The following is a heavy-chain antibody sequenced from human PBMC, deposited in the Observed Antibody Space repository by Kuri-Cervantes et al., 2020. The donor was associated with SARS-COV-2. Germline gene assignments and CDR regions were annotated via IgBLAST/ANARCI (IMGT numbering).Heavy chain of an antibody. V-gene: IGHV3-30*03. CDR1: GFTSSNYG. J-gene: IGHJ2*01. CDR3: ARDGGKGHGPGLYYWYFNL. Sequence: LSLTCAASGFTSSNYGIHWVRQAPGKGLEWVAVISYDGGNEYYADSVKGRFTISRDNSKNTLYLQMNSLRPEDTAVYYCARDGGKGHGPGLYYWYFNLWGRGTLVTVSS. D-gene: IGHD2-15*01. CDR2: ISYDGGNE.